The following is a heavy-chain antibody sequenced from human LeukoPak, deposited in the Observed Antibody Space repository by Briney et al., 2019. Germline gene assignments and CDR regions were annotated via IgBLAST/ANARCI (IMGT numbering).Heavy chain of an antibody. CDR1: GGTFSSYA. V-gene: IGHV1-69*13. CDR3: ARPYDYGDYAGAGGFDY. J-gene: IGHJ4*02. Sequence: SVKVSCKASGGTFSSYAISWVRQAPGQGLEWMGGIIPIFGTANYAQKFQGRVTITADESTSTAYMELSSLRSEDTTVYYCARPYDYGDYAGAGGFDYWGQGTLVTVSS. CDR2: IIPIFGTA. D-gene: IGHD4-17*01.